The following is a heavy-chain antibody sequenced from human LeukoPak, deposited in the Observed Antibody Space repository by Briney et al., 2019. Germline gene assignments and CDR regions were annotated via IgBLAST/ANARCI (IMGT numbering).Heavy chain of an antibody. CDR1: GYTFTSYD. CDR3: AREKGGYSYGYFDY. Sequence: GASVKVSCKASGYTFTSYDINWVRQATGQGLEWMGWINPNSGGTNYAQKFQGRVTMTRDTSISTAYMELSSLRSEDTAVYYCAREKGGYSYGYFDYWGQGTLVTVSS. J-gene: IGHJ4*02. D-gene: IGHD5-18*01. CDR2: INPNSGGT. V-gene: IGHV1-2*02.